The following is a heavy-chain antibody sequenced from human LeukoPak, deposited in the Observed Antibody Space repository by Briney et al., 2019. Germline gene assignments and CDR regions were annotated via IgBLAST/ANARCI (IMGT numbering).Heavy chain of an antibody. CDR2: ISWNSGSI. V-gene: IGHV3-9*01. Sequence: GGSLRLSCAASGFTFDDYAMHWVRQAPGKGLEWVSGISWNSGSIGYADSVEGRFTISRDNAKNSLYLQMNSLRAEDTALYYCAKDIYYDSSGTIDYWGQGTLVTVSS. D-gene: IGHD3-22*01. J-gene: IGHJ4*02. CDR1: GFTFDDYA. CDR3: AKDIYYDSSGTIDY.